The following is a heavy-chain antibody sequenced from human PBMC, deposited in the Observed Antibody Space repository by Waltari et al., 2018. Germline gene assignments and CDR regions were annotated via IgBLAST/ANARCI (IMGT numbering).Heavy chain of an antibody. J-gene: IGHJ4*02. CDR2: IREDGGDT. V-gene: IGHV3-7*01. CDR1: GFAFDPVW. CDR3: VTRVAAAG. D-gene: IGHD6-25*01. Sequence: EVQLVQSGGGFVHPGGSLRLACVTSGFAFDPVWMSWVRQAPGKGLEWVANIREDGGDTYYLDSVKGRFTISRDNANNSLYLEMDSLTVEDTGVYYCVTRVAAAGWGQGTLVTVSS.